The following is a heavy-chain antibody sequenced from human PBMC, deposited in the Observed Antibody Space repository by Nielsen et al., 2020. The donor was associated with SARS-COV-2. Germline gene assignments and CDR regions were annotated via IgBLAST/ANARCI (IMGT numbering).Heavy chain of an antibody. V-gene: IGHV3-11*04. D-gene: IGHD3-3*01. CDR3: ARASLFGGQNDY. Sequence: GGSLRLSCAVSGFTFSSYAMSWIRQAPGQGLEWVSFISYNGGTIYYADSVKGRFTISRDNAKNSLNLQMNSLRDDDTAVYYCARASLFGGQNDYWCQGALVTVSS. CDR2: ISYNGGTI. CDR1: GFTFSSYA. J-gene: IGHJ4*02.